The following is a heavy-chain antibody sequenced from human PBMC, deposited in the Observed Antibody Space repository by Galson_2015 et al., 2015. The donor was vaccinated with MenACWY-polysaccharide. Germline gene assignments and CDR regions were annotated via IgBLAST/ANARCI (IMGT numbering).Heavy chain of an antibody. Sequence: SLRLSCAASGFSFSTYWMTWVRQAPGKGLEWVANIKKDGSEKHYVDSVKGRFTISRDHALYLQMNSLRTEDTAVYFCARGHYGIDVWVQGTTVTVSS. CDR2: IKKDGSEK. CDR3: ARGHYGIDV. V-gene: IGHV3-7*01. CDR1: GFSFSTYW. J-gene: IGHJ6*02.